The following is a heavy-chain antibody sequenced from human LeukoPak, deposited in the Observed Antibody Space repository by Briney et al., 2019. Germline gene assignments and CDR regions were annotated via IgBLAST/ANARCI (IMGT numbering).Heavy chain of an antibody. CDR2: ISGSGGST. CDR3: AKQGCSGGSCYFDY. V-gene: IGHV3-23*01. Sequence: GGSLRLSCAASGFTFSDYYMSWVRQAPGKGLEWVRAISGSGGSTYYADSVKGRFTISRDNSKNTLYLQMNSLRAEDTAVYYCAKQGCSGGSCYFDYWGQGTLVTVSS. D-gene: IGHD2-15*01. J-gene: IGHJ4*02. CDR1: GFTFSDYY.